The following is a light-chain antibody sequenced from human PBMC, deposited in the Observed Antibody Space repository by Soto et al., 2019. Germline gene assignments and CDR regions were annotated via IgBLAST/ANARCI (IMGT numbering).Light chain of an antibody. CDR3: SSYASTTLLV. V-gene: IGLV2-14*03. CDR2: DVS. CDR1: SSDVGGFNY. Sequence: QSVLTQPASVSGSPGQSITISCTGTSSDVGGFNYVSWYQHHPGKAPKLMIYDVSNRPSGVSDHFSGSKSGNTASLTISGLQAEHEAYYYCSSYASTTLLVFGGGTKVTVL. J-gene: IGLJ2*01.